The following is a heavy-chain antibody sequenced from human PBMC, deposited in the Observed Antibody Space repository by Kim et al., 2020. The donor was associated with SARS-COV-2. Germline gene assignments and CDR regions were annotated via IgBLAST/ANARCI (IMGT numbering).Heavy chain of an antibody. Sequence: ASVKVSCKASGYTFTSYGISWVRQAPGQGLERMGWISAYNGNTNYAQKLQGRGTMTTDTSTSTAYMELRSLRSDDTAVYYCARDPDYDILTGYYNPGLGYGMDGWRQGTTVTVSS. J-gene: IGHJ6*02. V-gene: IGHV1-18*01. CDR3: ARDPDYDILTGYYNPGLGYGMDG. CDR2: ISAYNGNT. CDR1: GYTFTSYG. D-gene: IGHD3-9*01.